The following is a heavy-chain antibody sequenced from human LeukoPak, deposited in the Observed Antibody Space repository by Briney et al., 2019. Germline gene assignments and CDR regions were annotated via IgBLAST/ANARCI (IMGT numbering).Heavy chain of an antibody. CDR1: GGSISSYY. V-gene: IGHV4-59*12. CDR3: ASLWSSALDY. J-gene: IGHJ4*02. D-gene: IGHD3-3*01. Sequence: SETLSLTCTVSGGSISSYYWSWIRQPPGKGLEWIGYSYYSGSTNYNPSLKSRVTISVDTSKNQFSLKLSSVTAADTAVYYCASLWSSALDYWGQGTLVTVSS. CDR2: SYYSGST.